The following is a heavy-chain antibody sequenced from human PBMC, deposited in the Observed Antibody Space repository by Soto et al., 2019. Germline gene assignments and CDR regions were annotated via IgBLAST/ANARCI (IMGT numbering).Heavy chain of an antibody. CDR3: ARDGVTTVVTHYFDY. CDR2: IWYDGSNK. Sequence: PGGSLRLSCAASGFTFSSYGMHWVRQAPGKGLEWVAVIWYDGSNKYYADSVKGRFTISRDNSKNTLYLQMNSLRAEDTAVYYCARDGVTTVVTHYFDYWGQGTLVTVYS. J-gene: IGHJ4*02. CDR1: GFTFSSYG. V-gene: IGHV3-33*01. D-gene: IGHD4-17*01.